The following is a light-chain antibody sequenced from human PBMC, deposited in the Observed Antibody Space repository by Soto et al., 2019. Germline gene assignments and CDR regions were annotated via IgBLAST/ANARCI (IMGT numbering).Light chain of an antibody. CDR1: SSDVGGYNY. CDR2: ELI. Sequence: QAVVTQPASVSGSPGQSITISCTGTSSDVGGYNYVSWYQQHPGKAPKLIIYELINRPSGVSNRFSGSKSGNTASLTISGLQAEDEADYYCNSYTSKSTGVFGTGTKLTVL. J-gene: IGLJ1*01. CDR3: NSYTSKSTGV. V-gene: IGLV2-14*01.